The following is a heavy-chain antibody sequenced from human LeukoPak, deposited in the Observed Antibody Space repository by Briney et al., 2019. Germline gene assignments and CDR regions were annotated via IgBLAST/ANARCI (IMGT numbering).Heavy chain of an antibody. J-gene: IGHJ4*02. CDR3: VRLFGGVTTFDY. Sequence: PGGSLRLSCAASGFTFSTYSMSWVRQAPGKGLDWVASINQDGSAEYYVDSVRGRSTISRDNAKNSLYLQVNSLRVDDTAVYYCVRLFGGVTTFDYWGQGTLVTVSS. CDR2: INQDGSAE. D-gene: IGHD4-17*01. CDR1: GFTFSTYS. V-gene: IGHV3-7*01.